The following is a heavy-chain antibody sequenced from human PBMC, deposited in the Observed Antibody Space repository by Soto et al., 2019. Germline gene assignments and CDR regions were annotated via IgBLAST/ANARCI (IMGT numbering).Heavy chain of an antibody. V-gene: IGHV1-69*13. CDR1: GGSLSNYG. D-gene: IGHD4-17*01. Sequence: SVKVSCKASGGSLSNYGISWVRQAPGQGLEWMGGIIPVFGTANYAQKFQGRVTITADESTNIVYMDVTSLRSEDTAVYYCARGDATKIVVTTYYAMDVWGQGTTVTSP. J-gene: IGHJ6*02. CDR2: IIPVFGTA. CDR3: ARGDATKIVVTTYYAMDV.